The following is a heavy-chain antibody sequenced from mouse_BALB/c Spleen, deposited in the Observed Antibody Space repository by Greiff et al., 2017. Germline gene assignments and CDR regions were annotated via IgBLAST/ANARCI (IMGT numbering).Heavy chain of an antibody. V-gene: IGHV14-3*02. CDR2: IDPANGNT. D-gene: IGHD2-2*01. Sequence: EVKLQESGAELVKPGASVKLSCTASGFNIKDTYMHWVKQRPEQGLEWIGRIDPANGNTKYDPKFQGKATITADTSSNTAYLQLSSLTSEDTAVYYCARCGYDVYYAMDYWGQGTSVTVSS. CDR1: GFNIKDTY. CDR3: ARCGYDVYYAMDY. J-gene: IGHJ4*01.